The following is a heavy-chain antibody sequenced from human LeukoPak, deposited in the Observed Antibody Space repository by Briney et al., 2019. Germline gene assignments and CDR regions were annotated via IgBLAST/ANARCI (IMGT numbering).Heavy chain of an antibody. CDR2: IYHSGST. CDR3: AGVGSSWYFDY. CDR1: GGSISSGGYS. J-gene: IGHJ4*02. D-gene: IGHD6-13*01. Sequence: SETLSLTCAVSGGSISSGGYSWSWIRQPPGKGLEWIGYIYHSGSTYYNPSLKNRVTISVDRSKNQFSLKLSSVTAADTAVYYCAGVGSSWYFDYWGQGTLVTVSS. V-gene: IGHV4-30-2*01.